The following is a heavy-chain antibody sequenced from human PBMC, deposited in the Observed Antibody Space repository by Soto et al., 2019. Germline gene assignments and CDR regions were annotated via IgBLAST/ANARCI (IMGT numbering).Heavy chain of an antibody. Sequence: PGGSLRLSCTTSGFTLGDYAMNLFRQAPGKGLEWVGFIRDKTYGGTTEYAASVKGRFTISRDASKSIAYLQMNSLKTEDTAVYYCTRGKWNDVRPFDYWGQGTLVTVSS. CDR2: IRDKTYGGTT. D-gene: IGHD1-20*01. CDR1: GFTLGDYA. J-gene: IGHJ4*02. CDR3: TRGKWNDVRPFDY. V-gene: IGHV3-49*03.